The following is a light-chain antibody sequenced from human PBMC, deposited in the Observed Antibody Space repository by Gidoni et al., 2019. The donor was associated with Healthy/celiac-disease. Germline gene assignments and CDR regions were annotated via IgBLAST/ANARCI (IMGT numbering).Light chain of an antibody. CDR1: QSVSSY. Sequence: EIVLTQSPATLSLSPGERATLSCRASQSVSSYLAWYQQKPGQAPRLLIYDASNRATGIPARLSGSGSGTDFTLTISSREHEDFAVYYCQQRSNWPPWTFGQGTKVEIK. CDR2: DAS. V-gene: IGKV3-11*01. CDR3: QQRSNWPPWT. J-gene: IGKJ1*01.